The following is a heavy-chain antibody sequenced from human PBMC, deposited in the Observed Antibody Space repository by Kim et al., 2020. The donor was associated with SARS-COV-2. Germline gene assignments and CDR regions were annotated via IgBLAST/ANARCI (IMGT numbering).Heavy chain of an antibody. D-gene: IGHD6-13*01. Sequence: ANYDKKVQGRVTITADESTSTAYMELSSLRSEDTAVYYCARGLAAAGTDYWGQGTLVTVSS. V-gene: IGHV1-69*01. J-gene: IGHJ4*02. CDR2: A. CDR3: ARGLAAAGTDY.